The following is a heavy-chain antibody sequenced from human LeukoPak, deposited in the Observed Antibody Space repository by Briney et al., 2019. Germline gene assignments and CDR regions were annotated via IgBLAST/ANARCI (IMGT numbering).Heavy chain of an antibody. Sequence: PSETLSLTCTVSGGSISSSSYYWGWIRQPPGKGLEWIGSIYYSGSTYYNPSLKSRVTISVDTSKNQFSLKLSSVTAADTAVYYCASYCSSTSCYSGQGYWGQGTLVTVSS. V-gene: IGHV4-39*01. CDR3: ASYCSSTSCYSGQGY. CDR1: GGSISSSSYY. J-gene: IGHJ4*02. CDR2: IYYSGST. D-gene: IGHD2-2*02.